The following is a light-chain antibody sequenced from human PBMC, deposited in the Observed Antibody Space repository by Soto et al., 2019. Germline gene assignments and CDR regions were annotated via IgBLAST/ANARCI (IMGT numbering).Light chain of an antibody. J-gene: IGKJ2*01. CDR2: GAS. Sequence: DIVMTQSPATLSLSPGERATLSCRASQSVSTNLAWYQQKPGQAPRLLMYGASTRATGIPARFSGSGSGTEFTLTISSLQSEDFAGYYCQQYHDWPPYTCGQGTKLEIK. CDR1: QSVSTN. V-gene: IGKV3-15*01. CDR3: QQYHDWPPYT.